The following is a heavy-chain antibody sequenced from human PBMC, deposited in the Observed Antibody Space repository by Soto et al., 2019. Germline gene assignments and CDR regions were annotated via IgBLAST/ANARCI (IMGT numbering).Heavy chain of an antibody. Sequence: EVQLLESGGDLVQPGGSLRLSCAASKFTFTNYAMSWVRQAPGKGLEWVSSINPSGSDTYYADSVKGRFTISRDSSKSTLYLQMNSLRADDTAVYYCAKDGTWIQLWFDFWGQGTLVTVSS. CDR3: AKDGTWIQLWFDF. J-gene: IGHJ4*02. D-gene: IGHD5-18*01. CDR1: KFTFTNYA. CDR2: INPSGSDT. V-gene: IGHV3-23*01.